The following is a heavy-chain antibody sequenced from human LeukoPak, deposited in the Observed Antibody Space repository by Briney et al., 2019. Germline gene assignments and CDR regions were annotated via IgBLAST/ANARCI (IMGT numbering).Heavy chain of an antibody. CDR3: ARQRCLGSSCHFDY. V-gene: IGHV4-59*08. Sequence: SETLSLTCTVSGGSIRNYYWSWIRQPPGKGLEWIGYIYYSESTNNNFSLKSRVTISLDTSKNQFSLKLSSVTAADTAVYYCARQRCLGSSCHFDYWGQGTLVAVSS. D-gene: IGHD6-13*01. J-gene: IGHJ4*02. CDR2: IYYSEST. CDR1: GGSIRNYY.